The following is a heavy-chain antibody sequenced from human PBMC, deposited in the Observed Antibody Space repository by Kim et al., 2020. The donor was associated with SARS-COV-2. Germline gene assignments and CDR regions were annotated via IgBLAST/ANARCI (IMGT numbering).Heavy chain of an antibody. CDR3: ARAPSGTFSPYYFDY. CDR1: EYTFNNYW. J-gene: IGHJ4*02. Sequence: GESLKMSCKASEYTFNNYWIGWVRQMPGKGLQWLGIIYPGDSDTKYNPSVQGQVTISADWSLTTAYLQWSSLKASDTAIYYCARAPSGTFSPYYFDYWGQ. CDR2: IYPGDSDT. D-gene: IGHD1-26*01. V-gene: IGHV5-51*01.